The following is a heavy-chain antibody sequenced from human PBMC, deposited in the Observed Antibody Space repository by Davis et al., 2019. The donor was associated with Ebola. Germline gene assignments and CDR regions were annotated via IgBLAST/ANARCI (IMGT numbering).Heavy chain of an antibody. CDR2: IYQSGTT. D-gene: IGHD3-9*01. CDR3: ARYFDWLGFDY. Sequence: MPSETLSLTCAVSGGSISSSNWWSWVRQSPGKGLEWIGEIYQSGTTNYNPSLKSRVTISIDKFKNQFSLKLSSVTAADTAVYYCARYFDWLGFDYWGQGTLVTVSS. CDR1: GGSISSSNW. V-gene: IGHV4-4*02. J-gene: IGHJ4*02.